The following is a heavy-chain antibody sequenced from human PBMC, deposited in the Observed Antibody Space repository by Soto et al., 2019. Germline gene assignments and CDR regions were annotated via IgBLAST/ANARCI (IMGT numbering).Heavy chain of an antibody. V-gene: IGHV3-9*01. CDR3: VKGLGYCGGGSCPILDY. CDR2: ISWNSGSI. CDR1: GVTFDEYA. D-gene: IGHD2-15*01. Sequence: PGGSLRLSCAASGVTFDEYAMHWVRQGPGKGLEWVSGISWNSGSITYADSVKGRFTISRDNAKNSLYLQMNSLRAEDTALYYCVKGLGYCGGGSCPILDYWGQGTLVTVSS. J-gene: IGHJ4*02.